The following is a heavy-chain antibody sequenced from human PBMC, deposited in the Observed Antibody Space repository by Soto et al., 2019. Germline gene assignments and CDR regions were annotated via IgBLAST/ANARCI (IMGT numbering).Heavy chain of an antibody. CDR2: ISAYNGNT. V-gene: IGHV1-18*01. Sequence: ASVKVSFKASGYTFTSYGISWVRQAPGQGLEWMGWISAYNGNTNYAQKLQGRVTMTTVTSTSTAYMELRSLRSDDTAVYYCSSGWKDMSLGYYWGQGTLVTVSS. J-gene: IGHJ4*02. CDR3: SSGWKDMSLGYY. D-gene: IGHD6-19*01. CDR1: GYTFTSYG.